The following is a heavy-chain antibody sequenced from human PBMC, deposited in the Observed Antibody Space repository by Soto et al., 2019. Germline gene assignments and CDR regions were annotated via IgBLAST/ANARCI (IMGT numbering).Heavy chain of an antibody. J-gene: IGHJ4*02. CDR3: ARSVGDNVAMDY. D-gene: IGHD4-17*01. CDR2: IYHSGTT. V-gene: IGHV4-4*02. Sequence: QVQLQESGPGLVKPSGTLSLTCAVSGGSISSHNWWSWVRQPPGKGLEWIGEIYHSGTTKYNPSLKGRLTISLNKSKNQFSLRLTPVTAADTAVYYCARSVGDNVAMDYWGQGTLVTVSS. CDR1: GGSISSHNW.